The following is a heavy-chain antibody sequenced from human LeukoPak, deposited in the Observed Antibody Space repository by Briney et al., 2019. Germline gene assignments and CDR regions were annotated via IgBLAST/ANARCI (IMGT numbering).Heavy chain of an antibody. CDR1: GFTFSDYY. CDR2: ISSSGSTI. CDR3: ARVFTMATAAAGY. D-gene: IGHD5-12*01. J-gene: IGHJ4*02. Sequence: GGSLRLSCAASGFTFSDYYMSWVRQAPGKGLEWVSYISSSGSTIYYADSVKGRFTISRDNAKNSLYLQMNSLRAEDTAVYYCARVFTMATAAAGYWGQGTLVTVSS. V-gene: IGHV3-11*01.